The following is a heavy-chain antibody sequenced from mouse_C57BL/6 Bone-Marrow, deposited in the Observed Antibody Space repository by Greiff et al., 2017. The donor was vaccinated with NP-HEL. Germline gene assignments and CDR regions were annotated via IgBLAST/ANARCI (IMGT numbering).Heavy chain of an antibody. J-gene: IGHJ4*01. CDR3: TTGLLRGNAMDY. Sequence: EVQLQQSGAELVRPGASVKLSCTASGFNIKDYYMHWVKQRPEQGLEWIGRIDPEDGDTEYAPKFQGKATMTADTSSNTAYLPLSSLTSEDTAVYYCTTGLLRGNAMDYWGQGTSVTVSS. CDR2: IDPEDGDT. D-gene: IGHD2-3*01. CDR1: GFNIKDYY. V-gene: IGHV14-1*01.